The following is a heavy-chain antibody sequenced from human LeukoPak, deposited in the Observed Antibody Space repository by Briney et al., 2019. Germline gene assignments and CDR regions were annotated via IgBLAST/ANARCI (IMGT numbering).Heavy chain of an antibody. CDR2: VYMDGRA. CDR3: ARPYSSGWYRDMDV. V-gene: IGHV3-53*01. Sequence: GGSLRLSCAASGFTVSSNYMSWVRQAPGKGLEWVSTVYMDGRAFYADSVKGRFTASRDNSKNTLYLQMNSLRAGDTAVFYCARPYSSGWYRDMDVWGTGTTVTVSS. CDR1: GFTVSSNY. J-gene: IGHJ6*03. D-gene: IGHD6-19*01.